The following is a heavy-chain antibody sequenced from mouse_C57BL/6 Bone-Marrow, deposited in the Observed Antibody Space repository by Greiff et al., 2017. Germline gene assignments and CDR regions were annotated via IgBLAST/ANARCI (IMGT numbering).Heavy chain of an antibody. D-gene: IGHD4-1*02. J-gene: IGHJ1*03. CDR3: ARNSQLGHWYFDV. CDR1: GFSLTSYA. CDR2: IWTGGGT. V-gene: IGHV2-9-1*01. Sequence: VKLVESGPGLVAPSQSLSITCTVSGFSLTSYAISWVRQPPGKGLEWLGVIWTGGGTNYNSALKSRLSISKDNSKSQVFVKMNSLQTDDTARYYCARNSQLGHWYFDVWGTWTTVTVSS.